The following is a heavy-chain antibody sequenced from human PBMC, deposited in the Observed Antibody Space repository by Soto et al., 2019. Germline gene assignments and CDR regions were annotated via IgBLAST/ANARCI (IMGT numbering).Heavy chain of an antibody. CDR1: GGSFSGYY. Sequence: PSETLSLTCAVYGGSFSGYYWSWIRQPPGKGLEWIGEINHSGSTNYNPSLKSRVTISVDTSKNQFSLKLSSVTAADTAVYYCARGPAAAGSRGYYYYGMDVWGQGTTVTVSS. D-gene: IGHD6-13*01. CDR3: ARGPAAAGSRGYYYYGMDV. J-gene: IGHJ6*02. CDR2: INHSGST. V-gene: IGHV4-34*01.